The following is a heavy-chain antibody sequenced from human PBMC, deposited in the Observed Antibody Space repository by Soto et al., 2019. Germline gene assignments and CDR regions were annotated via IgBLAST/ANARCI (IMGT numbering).Heavy chain of an antibody. CDR3: ALRGKSYGDYLYYYGMDV. D-gene: IGHD4-17*01. J-gene: IGHJ6*02. CDR2: IIPMFGTS. CDR1: GGTFSSYA. Sequence: QVQLVQSGAEVKKPGSSVTVSCKASGGTFSSYAINWVRQAPGQGLEWMGGIIPMFGTSNYAQKFQGRVTITADESTSTAYMELSSLRSDDTAVYYCALRGKSYGDYLYYYGMDVWGQGTTVTVSS. V-gene: IGHV1-69*12.